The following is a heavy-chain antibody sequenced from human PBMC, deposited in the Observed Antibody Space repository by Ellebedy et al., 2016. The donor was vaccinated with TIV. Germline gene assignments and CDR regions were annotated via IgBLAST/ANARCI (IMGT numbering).Heavy chain of an antibody. D-gene: IGHD3-3*01. CDR2: INTGNDNT. J-gene: IGHJ6*02. Sequence: APVKVSCXASGHSFTSYGIHWVRQAPGQSLEWMGWINTGNDNTKYSQKLQGRVTITRDYMELSGLMSEDTAVYYCATREWQDPMDVWGQGTTVTVSS. CDR1: GHSFTSYG. V-gene: IGHV1-3*04. CDR3: ATREWQDPMDV.